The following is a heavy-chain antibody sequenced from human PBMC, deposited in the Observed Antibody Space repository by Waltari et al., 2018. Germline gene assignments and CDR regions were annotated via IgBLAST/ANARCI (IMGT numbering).Heavy chain of an antibody. V-gene: IGHV3-21*02. CDR3: AREGAEQWVVEDYGMDV. D-gene: IGHD6-19*01. CDR1: GFKFSDYA. CDR2: IGSSSSFM. Sequence: EVQLVESGGGLVKPGGSLRLSCAASGFKFSDYAMNWVRQAPGKGLEWVASIGSSSSFMAYADSVRGRFTGSRDNAKNTLYLQMDTLRAEDTAVYYCAREGAEQWVVEDYGMDVWGQGTTVTVS. J-gene: IGHJ6*02.